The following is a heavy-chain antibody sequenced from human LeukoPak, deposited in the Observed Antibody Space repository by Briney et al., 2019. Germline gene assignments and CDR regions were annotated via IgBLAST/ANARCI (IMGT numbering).Heavy chain of an antibody. CDR1: GFTFSNAW. J-gene: IGHJ6*03. Sequence: GGSLRLSCAASGFTFSNAWMSWVRQAPGKGLEWVGRIKSKTDGGTTDYAAPVKGRFTISRGDSKNTLYLQMNSLKTEDTAVYYCTTIWAAAGDYYYYMDVWGKGTTVTVSS. CDR3: TTIWAAAGDYYYYMDV. CDR2: IKSKTDGGTT. V-gene: IGHV3-15*01. D-gene: IGHD6-13*01.